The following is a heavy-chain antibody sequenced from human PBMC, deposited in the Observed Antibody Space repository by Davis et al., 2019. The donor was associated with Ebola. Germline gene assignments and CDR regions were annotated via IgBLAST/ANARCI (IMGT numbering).Heavy chain of an antibody. CDR2: ISYDGNNK. D-gene: IGHD3-22*01. CDR1: GFSFSTYA. CDR3: GRAPYYDSSGYYDY. Sequence: GESLKISCAASGFSFSTYAMHWVRQAPGKGLEWVAVISYDGNNKFYADSVKGRFTISRDNSKNTLYLQMNSLRAEDTAVYYCGRAPYYDSSGYYDYWGLGTLVTVSS. V-gene: IGHV3-30-3*01. J-gene: IGHJ4*02.